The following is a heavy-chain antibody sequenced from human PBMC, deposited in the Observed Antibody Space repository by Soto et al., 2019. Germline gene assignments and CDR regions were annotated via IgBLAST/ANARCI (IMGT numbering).Heavy chain of an antibody. CDR2: ISESGDNT. V-gene: IGHV3-23*01. CDR1: GFSFSSSA. CDR3: AKGGYTYGLDP. D-gene: IGHD5-18*01. J-gene: IGHJ5*02. Sequence: EVQLLESGGGSAQPGGSLRLSCAASGFSFSSSAMSWVRQAPGKGLEWVSAISESGDNTFYADSVKGRFTISRENSNNALYLQMDAVRAEDTAVYFGAKGGYTYGLDPWGQGTLVTVSS.